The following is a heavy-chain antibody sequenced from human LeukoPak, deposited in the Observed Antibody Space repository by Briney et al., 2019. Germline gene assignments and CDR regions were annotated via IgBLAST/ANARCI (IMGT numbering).Heavy chain of an antibody. J-gene: IGHJ4*02. CDR3: ARVRSGYSYGRPLYFDY. D-gene: IGHD5-18*01. Sequence: PSETLSLTCAVYGGSFSGYYWSWIRQPPGKGLEWIEEINHSGSTNYNPSLKSRVTISVDTSKNQFSLKLSSVTAADTAVYYCARVRSGYSYGRPLYFDYWGQGTLVTVSS. CDR2: INHSGST. V-gene: IGHV4-34*01. CDR1: GGSFSGYY.